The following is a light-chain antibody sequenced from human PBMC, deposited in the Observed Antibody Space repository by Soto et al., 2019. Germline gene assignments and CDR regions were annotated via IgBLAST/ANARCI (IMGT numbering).Light chain of an antibody. J-gene: IGKJ4*01. V-gene: IGKV1-33*01. Sequence: DIPMTQSPSSLSASVGDRVTIACQSSHAVSRNLNCFQQKPGEAPKLLIYEASNLERGVPSRSSASGSGTDFTFTISSLQPEDEATYYCQQYKSMLSSGGGTEIELK. CDR2: EAS. CDR1: HAVSRN. CDR3: QQYKSMLS.